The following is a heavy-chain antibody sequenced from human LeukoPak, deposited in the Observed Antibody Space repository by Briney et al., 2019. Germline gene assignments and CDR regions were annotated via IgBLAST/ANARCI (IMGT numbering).Heavy chain of an antibody. CDR1: GFTFSSYV. V-gene: IGHV3-30*03. CDR2: ISYDGSNK. J-gene: IGHJ4*02. Sequence: PGRSLRLSCAASGFTFSSYVMHWVRQAPGKGLEWLAVISYDGSNKNYADSVKGRLTISGDNSKNTLYLQMNSLRAEDTAVYYCARGEFFWSGYHFDYWGQGTLVTVSS. D-gene: IGHD3-3*01. CDR3: ARGEFFWSGYHFDY.